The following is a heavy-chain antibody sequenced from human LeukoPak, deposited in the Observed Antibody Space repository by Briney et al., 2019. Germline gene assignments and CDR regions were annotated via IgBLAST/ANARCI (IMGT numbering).Heavy chain of an antibody. V-gene: IGHV3-23*01. D-gene: IGHD3-22*01. CDR3: ATRGKEYYYDSSGYYPQAYYFDY. J-gene: IGHJ4*02. Sequence: GGSLRLSCAVSGFTFSSYAMSWVRQAPGKGLEWVSAISGSGGSTYYADSVKGRFTISRDNSKNTLYLQMNSLRAEDTAVYYCATRGKEYYYDSSGYYPQAYYFDYWGQGTLVTVSS. CDR1: GFTFSSYA. CDR2: ISGSGGST.